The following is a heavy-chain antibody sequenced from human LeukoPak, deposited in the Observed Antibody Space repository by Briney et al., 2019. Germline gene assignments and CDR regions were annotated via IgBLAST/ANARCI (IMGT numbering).Heavy chain of an antibody. V-gene: IGHV3-66*01. Sequence: GGSLRLSCAASGFTFSSYAMSWVRQAPGKGLEWVSVIYSGGSTNYADSVKGRFIISRDTSKNTLYLQINSLKAEDTAVYYCASGYYTMDVWGQGTTVTVSS. D-gene: IGHD2-15*01. CDR3: ASGYYTMDV. CDR1: GFTFSSYA. CDR2: IYSGGST. J-gene: IGHJ6*02.